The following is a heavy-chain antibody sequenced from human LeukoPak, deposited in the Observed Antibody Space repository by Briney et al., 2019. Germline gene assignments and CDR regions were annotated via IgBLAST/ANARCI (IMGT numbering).Heavy chain of an antibody. Sequence: GGSLRLPCAASGFTVSSNSMSWVRQAPGKGLEWVSVIYSGGTTYYADSVRGRFTISKDNSKNTLYLQMNSLRAEDTAVYYCARDLYVDIVAPSGMDVWGQGTTVTVSS. D-gene: IGHD5-12*01. V-gene: IGHV3-66*01. J-gene: IGHJ6*02. CDR2: IYSGGTT. CDR3: ARDLYVDIVAPSGMDV. CDR1: GFTVSSNS.